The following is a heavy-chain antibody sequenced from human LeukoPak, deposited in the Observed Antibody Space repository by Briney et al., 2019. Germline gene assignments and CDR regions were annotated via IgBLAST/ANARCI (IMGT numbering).Heavy chain of an antibody. J-gene: IGHJ3*02. Sequence: GRTLRLSCAASGFTFSSYAMHWVRQAPGKELEWVAVISYDGSNKYYADSVKGRFTISRDNSKNTLYLQMNSLRAEDTAVYYCARATSLRGVIHDAFDIWGQGTMVTVSS. D-gene: IGHD3-10*01. CDR3: ARATSLRGVIHDAFDI. CDR2: ISYDGSNK. CDR1: GFTFSSYA. V-gene: IGHV3-30-3*01.